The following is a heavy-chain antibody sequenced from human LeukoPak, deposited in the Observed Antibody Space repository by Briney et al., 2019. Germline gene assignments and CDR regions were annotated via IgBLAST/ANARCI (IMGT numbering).Heavy chain of an antibody. V-gene: IGHV4-59*01. J-gene: IGHJ4*02. CDR2: MQYTGNS. CDR1: GGSISTYH. CDR3: ARDAEHSYGRYFAY. Sequence: SETLSLTCTVSGGSISTYHWNWIRKTPGKGLEWIGFMQYTGNSKYNPSLKSRVTMLVDTSKNQFSLKLSSVTAADTAVYYSARDAEHSYGRYFAYWGQGILVTASS. D-gene: IGHD5-18*01.